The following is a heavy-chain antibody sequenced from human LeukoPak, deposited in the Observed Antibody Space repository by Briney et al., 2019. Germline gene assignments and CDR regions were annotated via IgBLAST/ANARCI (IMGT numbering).Heavy chain of an antibody. CDR1: GYTFTGYY. CDR2: INPNSGGT. CDR3: ARARRITMIVVVITQAKNYYFDY. Sequence: ASVKVSCKASGYTFTGYYMHWVRQAPGQGLEWMGWINPNSGGTNYAQKFQGRVTMTRDTSISTAYMEPSRLRSDDTAVYYCARARRITMIVVVITQAKNYYFDYWGQGTLVTVSS. V-gene: IGHV1-2*02. J-gene: IGHJ4*02. D-gene: IGHD3-22*01.